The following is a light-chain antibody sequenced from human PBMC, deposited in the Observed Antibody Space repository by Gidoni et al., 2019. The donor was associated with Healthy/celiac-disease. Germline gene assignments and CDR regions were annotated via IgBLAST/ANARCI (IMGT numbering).Light chain of an antibody. J-gene: IGLJ3*02. CDR1: SSDAGGYNY. CDR3: CSYAGSYTWV. Sequence: QSALTQPRSLSGSPGQSVTISCTGTSSDAGGYNYVSWYQQHPGKATKLMIYDVSKRPSGVPDRFSGSKSGNTASLTISGLQAEDEADYYCCSYAGSYTWVFGGGTKLTVL. CDR2: DVS. V-gene: IGLV2-11*01.